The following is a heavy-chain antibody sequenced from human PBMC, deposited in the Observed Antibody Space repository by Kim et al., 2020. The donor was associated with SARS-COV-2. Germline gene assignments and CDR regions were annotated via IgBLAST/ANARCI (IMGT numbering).Heavy chain of an antibody. CDR3: ASCSSGWGCFGFDP. V-gene: IGHV1-18*01. CDR1: GYTFTSYG. J-gene: IGHJ5*02. Sequence: ASVKVSCKASGYTFTSYGISWVRQAPGQGLEWMGWISAYNGNTNYAQKLQGRVTMTTDTSTSTAYMELRSLRSDDTAVYYCASCSSGWGCFGFDPWGQGTLVTVSS. D-gene: IGHD6-19*01. CDR2: ISAYNGNT.